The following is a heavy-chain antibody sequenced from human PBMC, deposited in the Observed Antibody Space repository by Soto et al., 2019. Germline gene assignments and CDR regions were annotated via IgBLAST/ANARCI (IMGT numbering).Heavy chain of an antibody. Sequence: EVQLVESGGGLVQPGGSLRLSCAASGFTVSSNYMSWVRQAPGKGLEWVSVIYSVGNTYYADAVKGRFTISRDKSKNTLYLQMNSLRAEVTAVYYWARRVSGWFVLDSWGQGTLVTVSS. CDR1: GFTVSSNY. CDR3: ARRVSGWFVLDS. J-gene: IGHJ4*02. V-gene: IGHV3-66*01. CDR2: IYSVGNT. D-gene: IGHD3-3*01.